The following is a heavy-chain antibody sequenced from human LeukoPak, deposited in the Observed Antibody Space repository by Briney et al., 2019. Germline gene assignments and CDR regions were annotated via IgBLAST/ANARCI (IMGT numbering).Heavy chain of an antibody. Sequence: SETLSLTCTVSGGSISSYYWSWLRQPPGKGLEWIGYIYYSGSTNYNPSLKSRVTISVDTSKNQFSLKLSSVTAADTAVYYWARGAGGYSYGHWGQGTLVTVSS. CDR2: IYYSGST. J-gene: IGHJ4*02. CDR3: ARGAGGYSYGH. D-gene: IGHD5-18*01. V-gene: IGHV4-59*01. CDR1: GGSISSYY.